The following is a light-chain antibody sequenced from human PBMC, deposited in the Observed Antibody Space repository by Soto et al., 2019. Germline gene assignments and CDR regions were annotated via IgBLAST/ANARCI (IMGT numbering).Light chain of an antibody. CDR2: KAS. V-gene: IGKV1-5*03. J-gene: IGKJ1*01. Sequence: DNQMTQSPSTPSGAVGDRVTITRRAGQIISSWLAWYQQKPGKAPKLLIYKASSLESGVPSRFSGSGSGTEFTLTISSLQPDDFATYSCQQYNSYWTFGQGTKVDIK. CDR3: QQYNSYWT. CDR1: QIISSW.